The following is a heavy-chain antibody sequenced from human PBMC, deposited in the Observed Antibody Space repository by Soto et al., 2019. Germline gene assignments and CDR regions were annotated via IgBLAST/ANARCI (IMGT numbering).Heavy chain of an antibody. V-gene: IGHV3-30-3*01. CDR1: GFTFSSYA. CDR3: ARPLTTYSFDY. Sequence: LRLSCAASGFTFSSYAMHWVRQAPGKGLEWVAVISYDGSNKYYADSVKGRFTISRDNSKNTLYLQMNSLRAEDTAVYYCARPLTTYSFDYWGQGTLVTVSS. D-gene: IGHD4-17*01. CDR2: ISYDGSNK. J-gene: IGHJ4*02.